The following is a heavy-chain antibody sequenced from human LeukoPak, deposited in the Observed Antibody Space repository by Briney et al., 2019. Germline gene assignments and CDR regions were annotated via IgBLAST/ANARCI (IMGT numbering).Heavy chain of an antibody. J-gene: IGHJ4*02. CDR3: ARAAARDYYYDSSGYYDY. CDR1: GGSISSGGYS. D-gene: IGHD3-22*01. CDR2: IYYSGSA. Sequence: SETLSLTCAVSGGSISSGGYSWSWIRQPPGKGLEWIGYIYYSGSANFNPSLKSRVTISVDTSKNQFSLKLSSVTAADTAVYYCARAAARDYYYDSSGYYDYWGQGTLVTVSS. V-gene: IGHV4-61*08.